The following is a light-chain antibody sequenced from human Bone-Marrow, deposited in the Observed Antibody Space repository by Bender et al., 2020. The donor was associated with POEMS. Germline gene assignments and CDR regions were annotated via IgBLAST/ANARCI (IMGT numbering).Light chain of an antibody. CDR3: ATWDDSLRGPV. J-gene: IGLJ3*02. Sequence: QSVLTQPPSVSGTPGQRVIISCSGSSSNIGNNSVCWYQQLPGTAPKLLVYKTFDRPSGIPERFSASKSGTSASLAIDGLRSEDEADYHCATWDDSLRGPVFGGGTKLTVL. CDR2: KTF. V-gene: IGLV1-47*01. CDR1: SSNIGNNS.